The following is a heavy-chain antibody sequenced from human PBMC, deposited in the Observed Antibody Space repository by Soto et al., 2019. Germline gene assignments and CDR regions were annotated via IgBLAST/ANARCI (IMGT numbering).Heavy chain of an antibody. CDR3: ARSIYGTGGYYSDY. CDR2: IYPDDADT. J-gene: IGHJ4*02. V-gene: IGHV5-51*01. D-gene: IGHD3-10*01. CDR1: GYTFTNYW. Sequence: GESLKISCQASGYTFTNYWIAWVRQMSGKGLEWVGVIYPDDADTTYGPTFQGQVTISADKSLNTAYLQWSSLEVSDTAMYFCARSIYGTGGYYSDYWGQGTPVTVSS.